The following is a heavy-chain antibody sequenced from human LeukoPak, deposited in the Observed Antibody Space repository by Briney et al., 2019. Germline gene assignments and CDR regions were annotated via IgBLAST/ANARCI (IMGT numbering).Heavy chain of an antibody. D-gene: IGHD3-3*01. CDR1: GFTSSNVW. J-gene: IGHJ3*02. CDR2: IKSKTDGGTT. Sequence: GRSLRLSCAASGFTSSNVWMNWVRQAPGKGLEWVGRIKSKTDGGTTDYAAPVKGRFTISRDDSKNTLFLQMNSLKTEDTAVYYCTTPYYDFWSGYSHDAFDIWGQGTMVTVSS. V-gene: IGHV3-15*07. CDR3: TTPYYDFWSGYSHDAFDI.